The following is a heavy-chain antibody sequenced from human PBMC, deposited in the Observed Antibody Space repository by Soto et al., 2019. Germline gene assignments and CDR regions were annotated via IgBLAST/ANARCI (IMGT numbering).Heavy chain of an antibody. CDR3: ARDKGGYSSIFYFDY. CDR1: GGTFSSYA. D-gene: IGHD6-19*01. CDR2: IIPIFGTA. V-gene: IGHV1-69*01. Sequence: QVQLVQSGAEVKKPGSSVKVSCKASGGTFSSYAISWVRQAPGQGLEWMGGIIPIFGTANYAQKFQGRVTMTADESTSTAYMEVSSLRAEDTAVYYCARDKGGYSSIFYFDYWGQGTLVTVSS. J-gene: IGHJ4*02.